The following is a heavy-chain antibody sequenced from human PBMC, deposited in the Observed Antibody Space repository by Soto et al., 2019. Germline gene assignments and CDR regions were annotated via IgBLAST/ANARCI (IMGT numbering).Heavy chain of an antibody. J-gene: IGHJ4*02. Sequence: EVQVLESGGGLVQPGGSLRLSCAASGFTFRSYAMNWVRQAPGKGLEWVSVISGSGGRTYYEDSVKGRFTISRDNSKNTLYLQMNSLRAEDTAVYYCARRSSGWYFDYWGQGTLVTVSS. V-gene: IGHV3-23*01. D-gene: IGHD6-19*01. CDR3: ARRSSGWYFDY. CDR2: ISGSGGRT. CDR1: GFTFRSYA.